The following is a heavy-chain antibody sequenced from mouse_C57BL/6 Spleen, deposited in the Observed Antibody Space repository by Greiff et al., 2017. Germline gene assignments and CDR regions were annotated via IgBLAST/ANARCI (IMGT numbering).Heavy chain of an antibody. Sequence: QVQLQQSGAELVRPGASVTLSCKASGYTFTDYEMHWVKQTPVHGLEWIGAIDPETGGTAYNQKFKGKAILTADKSSSTAYMELRSLTSEDSAVYYCTRHAVVLDYWGQGTTLTVAS. CDR1: GYTFTDYE. J-gene: IGHJ2*01. CDR2: IDPETGGT. CDR3: TRHAVVLDY. D-gene: IGHD1-1*01. V-gene: IGHV1-15*01.